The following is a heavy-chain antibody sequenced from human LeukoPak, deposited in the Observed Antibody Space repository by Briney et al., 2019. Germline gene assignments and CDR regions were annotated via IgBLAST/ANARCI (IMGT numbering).Heavy chain of an antibody. CDR2: IYTSGST. D-gene: IGHD6-13*01. V-gene: IGHV4-4*07. CDR1: GGSISSYC. Sequence: SETLSLTCTVSGGSISSYCWSWIRQPAGKGLEWIGRIYTSGSTNYNPSLKSRVTMSVDTSKNQFSLKLSSVTAADPAVYYCARATPVYSSSWYPRGGYFDYWGQGTLVTVSS. J-gene: IGHJ4*02. CDR3: ARATPVYSSSWYPRGGYFDY.